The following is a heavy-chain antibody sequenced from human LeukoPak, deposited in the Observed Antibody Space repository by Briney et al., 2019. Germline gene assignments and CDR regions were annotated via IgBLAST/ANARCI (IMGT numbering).Heavy chain of an antibody. CDR1: GFTFNKYG. Sequence: GGSLRLSCLASGFTFNKYGMHWVRQTPGKGLEWLAAISYDSFNEDYRDSVRGRVTISRDNSKNTVELQMDSLRPEDTAVYFCVKGKWEDNHYYYGLDVWGQGTTV. CDR3: VKGKWEDNHYYYGLDV. V-gene: IGHV3-30*18. J-gene: IGHJ6*02. D-gene: IGHD1-26*01. CDR2: ISYDSFNE.